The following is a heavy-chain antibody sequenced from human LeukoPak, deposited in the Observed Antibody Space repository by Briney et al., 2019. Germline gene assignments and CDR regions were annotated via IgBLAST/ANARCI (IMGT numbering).Heavy chain of an antibody. CDR2: ISGSGGST. CDR3: AKSMVSYERYYFDY. V-gene: IGHV3-23*01. D-gene: IGHD3-3*01. Sequence: SGGSLRLSCAASGFTFSSYAMSWVRQAPGKGLEWVSAISGSGGSTYYADSVKGRFTISRDNSKNTLYLQMNSLRAEDTAVYYCAKSMVSYERYYFDYWGQGTLVTVSS. J-gene: IGHJ4*02. CDR1: GFTFSSYA.